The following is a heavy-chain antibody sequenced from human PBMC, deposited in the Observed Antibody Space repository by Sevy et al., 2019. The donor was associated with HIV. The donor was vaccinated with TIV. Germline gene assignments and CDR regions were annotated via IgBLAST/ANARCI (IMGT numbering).Heavy chain of an antibody. CDR2: ISSDGVST. CDR1: GFSFSNSD. Sequence: GGSLRLSCSGSGFSFSNSDMNWVRQTPGKGLKYVSAISSDGVSTYYTDSVRCRFTISRDNSKNTLYLQMSSLSVEDTAVYYCVKGADYNFWGGDYGMDVWGQGTTVTVSS. D-gene: IGHD3-16*01. CDR3: VKGADYNFWGGDYGMDV. V-gene: IGHV3-64D*06. J-gene: IGHJ6*02.